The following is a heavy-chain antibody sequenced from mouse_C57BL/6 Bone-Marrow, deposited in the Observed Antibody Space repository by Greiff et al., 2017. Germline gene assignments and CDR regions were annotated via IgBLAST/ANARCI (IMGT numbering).Heavy chain of an antibody. D-gene: IGHD1-1*01. V-gene: IGHV5-17*01. CDR2: ISSGSSTI. Sequence: EVKLQESGGGLVKPGGSLKLSCAASGFTFSDYGMHWVRQAPEKGLEWVAYISSGSSTIYNADTVKGRFTISRDNAKNTLFLQMTSLRSEDTAMYYCARGGTVVATGAMDYWGQGTSVTGSS. J-gene: IGHJ4*01. CDR1: GFTFSDYG. CDR3: ARGGTVVATGAMDY.